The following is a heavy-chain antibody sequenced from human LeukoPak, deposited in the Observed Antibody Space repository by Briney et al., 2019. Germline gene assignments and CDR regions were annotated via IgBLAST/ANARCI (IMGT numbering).Heavy chain of an antibody. CDR3: AKDFTGYSNDLLFDY. CDR1: GFTFSSYA. J-gene: IGHJ4*02. Sequence: QPGGSLRLSCAASGFTFSSYAMHWVRQAPGKGLEWVAVISYDGSNKYYADSVKGRFTISRDNSKNTLYLQMNSLRAEDTAVYYCAKDFTGYSNDLLFDYWGQGTLVTVSS. D-gene: IGHD4-11*01. V-gene: IGHV3-30*04. CDR2: ISYDGSNK.